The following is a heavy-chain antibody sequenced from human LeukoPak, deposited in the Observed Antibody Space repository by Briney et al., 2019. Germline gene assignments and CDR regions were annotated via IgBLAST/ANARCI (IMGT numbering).Heavy chain of an antibody. CDR2: IYYSGST. D-gene: IGHD6-19*01. V-gene: IGHV4-31*03. CDR1: GGSISSGGYY. J-gene: IGHJ4*02. Sequence: SQTLSLTCTVSGGSISSGGYYWSWIRQHPGKSLEWIGYIYYSGSTYYNPSLKSRVTISVDTSKNQFSLKLSSVTAADTAVYYCARDSRRAVAGTSVDYWGQGTLVTVSS. CDR3: ARDSRRAVAGTSVDY.